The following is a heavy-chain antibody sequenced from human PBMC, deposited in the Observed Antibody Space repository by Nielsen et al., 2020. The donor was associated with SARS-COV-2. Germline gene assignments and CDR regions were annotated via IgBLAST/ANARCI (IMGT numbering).Heavy chain of an antibody. Sequence: IRQPPGKGLEWIGSIYFSGSTYYNPSLKRRLTISVDTSKNQLSLKVTSLTAADTAVYYCATAYGGRWGQGTLVTVSS. D-gene: IGHD4-17*01. CDR3: ATAYGGR. J-gene: IGHJ4*02. V-gene: IGHV4-30-4*01. CDR2: IYFSGST.